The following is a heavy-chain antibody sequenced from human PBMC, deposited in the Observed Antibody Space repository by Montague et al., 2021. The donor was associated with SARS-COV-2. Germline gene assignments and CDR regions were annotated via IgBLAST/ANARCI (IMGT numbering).Heavy chain of an antibody. Sequence: SETLSLTCTVSGGSISSYYWSRIRQPPGKGLEWIGYIYYSGSTNCNPSLKSRVTTSVDTSKNQFSLKLSSVTAADTAVYYCARLGLQLLGGHYFDYWGQGTLVTVSS. CDR3: ARLGLQLLGGHYFDY. D-gene: IGHD5-24*01. CDR1: GGSISSYY. V-gene: IGHV4-59*08. J-gene: IGHJ4*02. CDR2: IYYSGST.